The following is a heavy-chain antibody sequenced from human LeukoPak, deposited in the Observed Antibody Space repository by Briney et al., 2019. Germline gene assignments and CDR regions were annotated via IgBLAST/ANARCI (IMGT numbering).Heavy chain of an antibody. CDR3: ASGRVVVAGTQGNGKIWDD. D-gene: IGHD2-15*01. Sequence: ASVKVSCKASGYTFTDYYMHWVRQAPGQGLEWMGWINPSGGGTTYAQKFQGRITLTRDTSISTAYMDLSSLRSDDTAVYYCASGRVVVAGTQGNGKIWDDWGQGPLAIVS. V-gene: IGHV1-2*02. J-gene: IGHJ4*02. CDR2: INPSGGGT. CDR1: GYTFTDYY.